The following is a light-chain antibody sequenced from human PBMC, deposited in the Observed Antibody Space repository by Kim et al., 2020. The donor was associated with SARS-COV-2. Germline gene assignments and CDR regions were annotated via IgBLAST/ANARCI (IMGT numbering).Light chain of an antibody. CDR3: QAWDSSTAV. Sequence: VSPGQTANITCSGDKLGDKYACWYQHKPGQSPVLIIYQDNKRPSGIPERFSGSNSGDTATLTISGTQPMDEADYYCQAWDSSTAVFGSGTKVTVL. V-gene: IGLV3-1*01. J-gene: IGLJ1*01. CDR1: KLGDKY. CDR2: QDN.